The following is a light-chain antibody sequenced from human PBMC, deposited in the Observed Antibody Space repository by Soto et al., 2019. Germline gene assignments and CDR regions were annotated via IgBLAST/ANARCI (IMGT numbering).Light chain of an antibody. CDR2: GAS. J-gene: IGKJ2*01. CDR3: QQYNNGPPT. Sequence: EIVMTQSPATLSVSPGERATLSCRASQSVSSNLDWYQQKPGQAHRLLIYGASTRATGIPARFSGSRSGTEFTLTISSLQSEDFAVYYCQQYNNGPPTCGQGTKLEIK. V-gene: IGKV3-15*01. CDR1: QSVSSN.